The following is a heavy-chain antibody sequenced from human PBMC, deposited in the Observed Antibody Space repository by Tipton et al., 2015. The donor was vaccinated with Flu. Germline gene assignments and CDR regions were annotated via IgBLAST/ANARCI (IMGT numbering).Heavy chain of an antibody. CDR3: ARALPVCMAAAGNGAFDI. V-gene: IGHV4-39*07. Sequence: TLSLTCTVSGGSISNTMYYWGWIRQSPGRGLDWIGSIYHSGHAYYNPSLGSRVAISVDTSKNRFSLTLTSVTAADTAVYYCARALPVCMAAAGNGAFDIWGQSTLFSVSS. D-gene: IGHD6-13*01. CDR2: IYHSGHA. CDR1: GGSISNTMYY. J-gene: IGHJ3*02.